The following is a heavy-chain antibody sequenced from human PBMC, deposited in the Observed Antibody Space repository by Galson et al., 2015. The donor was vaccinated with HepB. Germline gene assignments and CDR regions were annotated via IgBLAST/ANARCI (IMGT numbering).Heavy chain of an antibody. CDR1: GFTFSNVW. J-gene: IGHJ4*02. CDR2: IKSKNDDGTA. V-gene: IGHV3-15*01. CDR3: GVYSYGAVGH. Sequence: SLRLSCAASGFTFSNVWMSWVRQGPGKGPEWVGRIKSKNDDGTADHAAPVKGRFTISRDDSKDTLYLQMDSLKTEDTAVYYCGVYSYGAVGHWGQGTLVTVSS. D-gene: IGHD5-18*01.